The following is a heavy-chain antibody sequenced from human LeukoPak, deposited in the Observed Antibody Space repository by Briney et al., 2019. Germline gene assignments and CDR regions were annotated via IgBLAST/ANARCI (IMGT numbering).Heavy chain of an antibody. Sequence: SVKVSCKASGGTFSSYAISWVRQAPGQGLEWMGGIIPIFGTANYAQKFQGRVTITADESTSTAYMELSSLRSEDTAVYYCARTTVTTRGSWVFDYWGQGTLVTVSS. V-gene: IGHV1-69*01. D-gene: IGHD4-17*01. CDR1: GGTFSSYA. CDR3: ARTTVTTRGSWVFDY. CDR2: IIPIFGTA. J-gene: IGHJ4*02.